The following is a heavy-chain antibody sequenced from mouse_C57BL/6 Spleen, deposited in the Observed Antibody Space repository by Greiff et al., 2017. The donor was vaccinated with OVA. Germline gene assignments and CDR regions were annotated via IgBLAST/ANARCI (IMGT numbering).Heavy chain of an antibody. D-gene: IGHD1-1*01. J-gene: IGHJ2*01. CDR1: GYTFTSYW. V-gene: IGHV1-52*01. CDR3: ARGGIRTTVVGSFDY. Sequence: QVHVKQPGAELVRPGSSVKLSCKASGYTFTSYWMHWVKQRPIQGLEWIGNIDPSDSETHYNQKFKDKATLTVDKSSSTAYMQLSSLTSEDSAVYYGARGGIRTTVVGSFDYWGQGTTLTVSS. CDR2: IDPSDSET.